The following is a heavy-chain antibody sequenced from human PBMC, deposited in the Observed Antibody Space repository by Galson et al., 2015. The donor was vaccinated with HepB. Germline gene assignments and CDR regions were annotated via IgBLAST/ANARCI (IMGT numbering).Heavy chain of an antibody. J-gene: IGHJ6*02. CDR2: INPNSGGT. Sequence: SVKVSCKASGYTFTGYYMHWVRQAPGRGLEWMGWINPNSGGTNYAQKFQGWVTMTRDTSISTAYMELSRLRSDDTAVYYCARSPEYSSSWYEGYYYYGMDVWGQGTTVTVSS. CDR3: ARSPEYSSSWYEGYYYYGMDV. D-gene: IGHD6-13*01. V-gene: IGHV1-2*04. CDR1: GYTFTGYY.